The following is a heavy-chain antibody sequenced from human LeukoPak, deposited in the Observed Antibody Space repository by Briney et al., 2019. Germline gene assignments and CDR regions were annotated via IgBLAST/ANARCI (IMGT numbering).Heavy chain of an antibody. CDR3: ARGNGRDP. V-gene: IGHV4-34*01. J-gene: IGHJ5*02. CDR2: INHSGST. CDR1: GGSFSGYY. D-gene: IGHD1-26*01. Sequence: PSETLSLTCAVYGGSFSGYYWSWIRQPPGKGLEWIGEINHSGSTNYNPSLKSRVTISVDTSKNQFSLKLSSVTAADTAVYYCARGNGRDPWGQGTLVTVSS.